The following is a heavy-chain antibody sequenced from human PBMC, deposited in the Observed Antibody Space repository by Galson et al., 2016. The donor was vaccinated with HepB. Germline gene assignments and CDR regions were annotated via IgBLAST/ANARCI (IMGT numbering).Heavy chain of an antibody. Sequence: SLRLSCAASGFAFSTYVMSWVRQAPGKGLEWVSAISGSGGSTYYADSVKGRFTISRDKSKNTLYLQMNSLRAEDTAVYYCAKEFYDYVWGNYRPRPVDYWGQGTLVTVSS. CDR1: GFAFSTYV. CDR3: AKEFYDYVWGNYRPRPVDY. D-gene: IGHD3-16*02. V-gene: IGHV3-23*01. J-gene: IGHJ4*02. CDR2: ISGSGGST.